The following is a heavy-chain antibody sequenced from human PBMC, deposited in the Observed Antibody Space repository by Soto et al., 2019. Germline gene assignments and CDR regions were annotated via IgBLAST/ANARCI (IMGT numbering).Heavy chain of an antibody. V-gene: IGHV3-74*01. D-gene: IGHD6-19*01. CDR1: GFTFDSHW. CDR2: IKTDGSAA. Sequence: VESGGVLVQPGGSLRLSCAASGFTFDSHWMHWVRQAPGEGLVWVSRIKTDGSAAASADSVKGRLPISRDNTKNTLYLQMNSLRAEDTAVYFCVRESGVAADCWGQGTLVTVS. CDR3: VRESGVAADC. J-gene: IGHJ4*02.